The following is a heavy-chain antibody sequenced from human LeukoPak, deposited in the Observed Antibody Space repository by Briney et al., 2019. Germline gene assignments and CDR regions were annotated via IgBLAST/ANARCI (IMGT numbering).Heavy chain of an antibody. J-gene: IGHJ4*02. V-gene: IGHV4-38-2*02. Sequence: PSETPSLTCTVSGYSISSGYYWGWIRQPPGQGLEWIGSIYHNGNTYYNPALKSRVTISVDTSKNQFSLKVSSVTPADTAVYYCARDQTYSGSGIYTYFDYWGQGILVTVSS. CDR3: ARDQTYSGSGIYTYFDY. CDR1: GYSISSGYY. CDR2: IYHNGNT. D-gene: IGHD3-10*01.